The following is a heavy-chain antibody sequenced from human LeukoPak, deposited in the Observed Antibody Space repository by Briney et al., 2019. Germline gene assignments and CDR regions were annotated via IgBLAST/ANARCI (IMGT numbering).Heavy chain of an antibody. J-gene: IGHJ3*02. V-gene: IGHV5-51*01. Sequence: GESLNISCKGSGYSFTSYWIGWVRQMPGKGLEWMGIIYVGDSDTRYSPSFQGQVTISADKSISTAYLHWSSLKASDTAMYYCARGLRGAPDSFDIWGQGTMVTVSS. D-gene: IGHD2-21*02. CDR2: IYVGDSDT. CDR1: GYSFTSYW. CDR3: ARGLRGAPDSFDI.